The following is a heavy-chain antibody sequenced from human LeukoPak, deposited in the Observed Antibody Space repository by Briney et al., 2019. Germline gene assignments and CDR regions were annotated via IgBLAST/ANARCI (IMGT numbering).Heavy chain of an antibody. CDR1: GGTFSSYA. D-gene: IGHD2-15*01. J-gene: IGHJ5*02. CDR2: IIPIFGTA. CDR3: ARDRCSGGSCYDWFDP. V-gene: IGHV1-69*05. Sequence: GASVKVSCKASGGTFSSYAISWVRQAPGQGLEWMGGIIPIFGTANYAQKFQGRVSITTDESTSTAYMELSSLRSEDTAVYYCARDRCSGGSCYDWFDPWGQGTLVTVSS.